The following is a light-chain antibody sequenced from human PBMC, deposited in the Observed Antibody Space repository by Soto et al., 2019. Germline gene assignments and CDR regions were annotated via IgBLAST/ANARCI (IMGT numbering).Light chain of an antibody. J-gene: IGLJ1*01. CDR2: DVS. CDR3: NSYTNINTRACV. V-gene: IGLV2-14*03. Sequence: QSALTQPASVSGSPGQSITISCTGTSSDVGGYKYVSWYQQHPGKAPKLIIYDVSDRPSGVSNRFSGSKSGNTASLTISGLQPDDEADYYCNSYTNINTRACVFGTGTKVTVL. CDR1: SSDVGGYKY.